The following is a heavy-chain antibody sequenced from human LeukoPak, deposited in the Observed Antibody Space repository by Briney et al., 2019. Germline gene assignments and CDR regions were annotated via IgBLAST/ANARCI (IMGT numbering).Heavy chain of an antibody. V-gene: IGHV1-18*01. CDR2: ISAYNGNT. CDR3: ARYLYDFWSGHWFDP. D-gene: IGHD3-3*01. CDR1: GGTFSNYA. Sequence: ASVKVSCKASGGTFSNYAINWVRQAPGQGLEWMGWISAYNGNTNYAQKLQGRVTMTTDTSTSTAYMELRSLRSDDTAVYYCARYLYDFWSGHWFDPWGQGTLVTVSS. J-gene: IGHJ5*02.